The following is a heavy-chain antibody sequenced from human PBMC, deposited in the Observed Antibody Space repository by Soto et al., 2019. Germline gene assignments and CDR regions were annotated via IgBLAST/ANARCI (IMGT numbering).Heavy chain of an antibody. CDR3: SKDRYGGSSTSYYVGCWFDP. D-gene: IGHD2-2*01. V-gene: IGHV3-23*01. CDR2: ISVSGGST. J-gene: IGHJ5*02. CDR1: GFTFSSYA. Sequence: EVQLLESGGGLVQPGGSLRLSFAASGFTFSSYAMSWVRQAPGKGLKWVSAISVSGGSTYYAESVKGRFTISRDSSKKTLYLQMISLRAEDTAVYYCSKDRYGGSSTSYYVGCWFDPWRQGTLDPVSS.